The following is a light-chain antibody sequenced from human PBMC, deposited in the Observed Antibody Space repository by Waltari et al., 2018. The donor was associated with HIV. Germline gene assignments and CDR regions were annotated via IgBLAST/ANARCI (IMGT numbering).Light chain of an antibody. V-gene: IGLV2-8*01. Sequence: QSALTQPPSASGSPGQSVTISCTGTSSDVGRYDYVSWYQQHPGKAPKLLIYEVNTRPPGVPDRFSGSKSGNTASLTVSGLQAEDEAEYSCTSYAGINPVAFGGGTKLTVL. CDR1: SSDVGRYDY. CDR2: EVN. CDR3: TSYAGINPVA. J-gene: IGLJ2*01.